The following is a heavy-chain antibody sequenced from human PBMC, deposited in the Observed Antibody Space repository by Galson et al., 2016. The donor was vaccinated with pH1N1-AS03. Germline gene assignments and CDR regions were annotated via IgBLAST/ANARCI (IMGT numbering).Heavy chain of an antibody. Sequence: SVKVSCKASGYTFTNYAISWVRQAPGQGLEWMGWSSAYNFNTNYAQNFKGRVTMTTDTSTSTAYMELRSLNSDDTAVYYCSRDELGVGMVPAGTKTFEYWGQGTLVIVSS. CDR2: SSAYNFNT. D-gene: IGHD6-13*01. CDR1: GYTFTNYA. V-gene: IGHV1-18*01. CDR3: SRDELGVGMVPAGTKTFEY. J-gene: IGHJ4*02.